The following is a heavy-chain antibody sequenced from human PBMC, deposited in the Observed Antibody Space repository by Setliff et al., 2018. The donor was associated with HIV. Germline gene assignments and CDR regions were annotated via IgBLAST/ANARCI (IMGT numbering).Heavy chain of an antibody. D-gene: IGHD3-10*02. J-gene: IGHJ1*01. V-gene: IGHV4-39*01. CDR2: IYHSGSA. CDR3: ASSRSLFGEEYFHH. Sequence: SETLSLTCNVSGGSISGSSYYWGWIRQPPGKGLEWIGSIYHSGSASHNPSLKSRSTISVDTSQNQFSLKLRSVTAADTAVYYCASSRSLFGEEYFHHWGQGTLVTVSS. CDR1: GGSISGSSYY.